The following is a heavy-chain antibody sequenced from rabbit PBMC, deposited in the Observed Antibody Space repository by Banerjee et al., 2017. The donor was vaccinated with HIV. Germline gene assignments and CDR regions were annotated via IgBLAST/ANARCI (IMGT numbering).Heavy chain of an antibody. CDR3: ARGDASSGWGVGL. CDR1: GFDFSSNA. V-gene: IGHV1S45*01. Sequence: QEQLEEYGGDLVQPGASLTLTCKASGFDFSSNAMCWVRQAPGKGLEWIGCIVTGSDSTSYANWAKGRFTISRTSSTTVTLQMTSLTAAATATYFCARGDASSGWGVGLWGPGTLVTVS. D-gene: IGHD4-1*01. CDR2: IVTGSDST. J-gene: IGHJ4*01.